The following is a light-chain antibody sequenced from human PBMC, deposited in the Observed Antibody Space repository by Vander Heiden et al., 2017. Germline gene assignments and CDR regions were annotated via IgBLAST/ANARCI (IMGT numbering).Light chain of an antibody. CDR1: QSVSSS. CDR3: QHRTNWVT. CDR2: DAA. V-gene: IGKV3-11*01. J-gene: IGKJ1*01. Sequence: VLTPPPATLSLSQGERATLSGRASQSVSSSLAWYQQKPVQAPRLLIYDAATMATRSPARFSGRGPGTDFTLTSISPEAEDFAVYYWQHRTNWVTFGQGTKVEIK.